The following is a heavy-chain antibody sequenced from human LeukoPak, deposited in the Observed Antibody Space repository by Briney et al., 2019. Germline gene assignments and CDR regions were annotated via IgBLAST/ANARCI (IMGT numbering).Heavy chain of an antibody. D-gene: IGHD1-26*01. CDR1: GGSISSGGYS. J-gene: IGHJ6*02. V-gene: IGHV4-30-2*01. CDR3: ARLWYGGSYYYYGMDV. Sequence: SQTLSLTCAVSGGSISSGGYSWSWIRQPPGKGLEWIGYIYHSGSTYYNPSLKSRVTISVDRSKNQFSLKLSSVAAADTAVYYCARLWYGGSYYYYGMDVWGQGTTVTVSS. CDR2: IYHSGST.